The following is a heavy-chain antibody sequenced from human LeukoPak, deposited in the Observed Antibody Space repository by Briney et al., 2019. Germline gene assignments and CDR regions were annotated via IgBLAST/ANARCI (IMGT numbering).Heavy chain of an antibody. J-gene: IGHJ4*02. CDR3: ARGKWDLESGEAFDI. Sequence: SETLSLTCTVSGGSISSYYWSWIRQPPGKGLEWIGYIYYSGSTNYNPSLKSRVTISVDTSKNQFSLKLSSVTAADTAVYYCARGKWDLESGEAFDIWGQGTLVTVSS. V-gene: IGHV4-59*01. CDR2: IYYSGST. D-gene: IGHD1-26*01. CDR1: GGSISSYY.